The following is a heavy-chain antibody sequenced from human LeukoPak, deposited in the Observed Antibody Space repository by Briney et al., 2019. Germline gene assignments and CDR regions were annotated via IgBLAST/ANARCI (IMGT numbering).Heavy chain of an antibody. J-gene: IGHJ4*02. CDR1: GFTFSSYS. CDR3: ARDQDYGDYRDECIDY. CDR2: ISSSSSYI. D-gene: IGHD4-17*01. Sequence: PGGSLRLSCAASGFTFSSYSMNWVRQAPGKGLEWVSSISSSSSYIYYADSVKGRFTISRDNAKNSLYLQMNSLRAEDTAVYYCARDQDYGDYRDECIDYWGQGTLVTVSS. V-gene: IGHV3-21*01.